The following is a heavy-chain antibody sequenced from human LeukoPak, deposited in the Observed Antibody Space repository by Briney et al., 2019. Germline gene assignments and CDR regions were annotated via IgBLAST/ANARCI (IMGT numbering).Heavy chain of an antibody. CDR3: ARRGDSGAYYYYGMDV. J-gene: IGHJ6*02. CDR1: GYSISSGYY. Sequence: PSETLSLTCTVSGYSISSGYYWGWIRQPPGKGLEWIGSIYHSGSTYYNPSLKSRVTISVDTSKNQFSLKLSSVTAADTAVYYCARRGDSGAYYYYGMDVWGQGTTVTVSS. D-gene: IGHD3-10*01. V-gene: IGHV4-38-2*02. CDR2: IYHSGST.